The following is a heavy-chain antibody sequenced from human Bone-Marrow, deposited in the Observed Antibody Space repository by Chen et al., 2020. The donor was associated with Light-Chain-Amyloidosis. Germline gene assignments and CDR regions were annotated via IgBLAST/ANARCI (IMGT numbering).Heavy chain of an antibody. CDR2: INGDGGWT. CDR1: GFILRSNW. J-gene: IGHJ3*02. CDR3: AREKITGPRQSDALDI. Sequence: VQLVESGGGLVQPGGSLSLYCAASGFILRSNWMHWVRQVPGKGLVWVSRINGDGGWTNYAGSVKGRVTISKDNAKNTLYLQMNYLSAEDTAVYYCAREKITGPRQSDALDIWGQGTMVTVSS. D-gene: IGHD1-20*01. V-gene: IGHV3-74*01.